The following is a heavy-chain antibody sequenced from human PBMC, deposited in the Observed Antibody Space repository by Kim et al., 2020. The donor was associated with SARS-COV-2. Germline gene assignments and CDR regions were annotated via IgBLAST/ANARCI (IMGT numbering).Heavy chain of an antibody. CDR3: AGYIVVVPAAIGGKEYDY. D-gene: IGHD2-2*01. Sequence: SETLSLTCAVYGGSFSGYYWSWIRQPPGKGLEWIGEINHSGSTNYNPSLKSRVTISVDTSKNQFSLKLSSVTAADTAVYYCAGYIVVVPAAIGGKEYDYWGQGTLVTVSS. V-gene: IGHV4-34*01. CDR2: INHSGST. CDR1: GGSFSGYY. J-gene: IGHJ4*02.